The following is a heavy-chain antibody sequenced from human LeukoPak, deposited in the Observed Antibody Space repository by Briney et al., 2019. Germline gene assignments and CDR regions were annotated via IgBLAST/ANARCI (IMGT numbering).Heavy chain of an antibody. CDR3: ARGPPSIFGVVTPIWTFDC. CDR1: GGSISSYY. J-gene: IGHJ4*02. Sequence: SETLSLTCTVSGGSISSYYWSWIRQPPGKGLEWIGYIYYSGSTNYNPSLKSRVTISVDTSKNQFSLKLSSVTAADTAVYYCARGPPSIFGVVTPIWTFDCWGQGTLVTVSS. D-gene: IGHD3-3*01. CDR2: IYYSGST. V-gene: IGHV4-59*01.